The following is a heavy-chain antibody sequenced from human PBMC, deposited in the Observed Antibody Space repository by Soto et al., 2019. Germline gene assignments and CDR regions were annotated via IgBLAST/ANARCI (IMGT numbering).Heavy chain of an antibody. Sequence: GASVKVSCKASGYRFTSYGIGWVRQAPGQGLEWMGWINPNSGGTNYAQKFQGWVTMTRDTSISTAYMELSRLRSDDTAVYYCARGDILTGNYYYYGMDVWGQGTTVTVSS. CDR2: INPNSGGT. J-gene: IGHJ6*02. CDR3: ARGDILTGNYYYYGMDV. V-gene: IGHV1-2*04. D-gene: IGHD3-9*01. CDR1: GYRFTSYG.